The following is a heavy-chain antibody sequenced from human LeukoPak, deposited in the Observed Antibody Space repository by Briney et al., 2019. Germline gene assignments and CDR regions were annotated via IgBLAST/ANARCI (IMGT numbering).Heavy chain of an antibody. CDR1: GFTFSSYW. D-gene: IGHD2-2*02. CDR3: AKDYGYCSSTSCYRGGSFDY. Sequence: GGSLRLSCVVSGFTFSSYWMSWVRQAPGKGLEWVSAISGSGGSTYYADSVKGRFTISRDNSKNTLYLQMNSLRAEDTAVYYCAKDYGYCSSTSCYRGGSFDYWGQGTLVTVSS. CDR2: ISGSGGST. V-gene: IGHV3-23*01. J-gene: IGHJ4*02.